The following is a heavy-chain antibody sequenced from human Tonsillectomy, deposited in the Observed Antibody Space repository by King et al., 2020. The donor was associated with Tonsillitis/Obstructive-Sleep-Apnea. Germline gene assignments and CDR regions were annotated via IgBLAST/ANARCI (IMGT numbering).Heavy chain of an antibody. CDR2: IYYSGST. D-gene: IGHD3-22*01. CDR3: ARDEAGYDY. Sequence: VQLQESGPGLVKPSETLSLTCTVSGGSISSYYWSWIRQPPGKGLEWIGYIYYSGSTNYNPSLKSRVTISVDTSKNQFSLKLSSVTAADTAVYYCARDEAGYDYWGQGTLLTVSP. CDR1: GGSISSYY. V-gene: IGHV4-59*01. J-gene: IGHJ4*02.